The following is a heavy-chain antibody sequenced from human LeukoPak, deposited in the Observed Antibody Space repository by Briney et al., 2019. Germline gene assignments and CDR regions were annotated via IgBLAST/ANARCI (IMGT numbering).Heavy chain of an antibody. CDR1: GFTVSSNY. J-gene: IGHJ4*02. Sequence: GGSLRLSCAASGFTVSSNYMSWVRQAPGKGLDWVSVIYSGGTTYYADSVKGRFTISRDNSKNTLYLQMNSLRAEDTAVYYCARDALYSSSSFDYWGQGTLVTVSS. CDR2: IYSGGTT. D-gene: IGHD6-6*01. CDR3: ARDALYSSSSFDY. V-gene: IGHV3-53*05.